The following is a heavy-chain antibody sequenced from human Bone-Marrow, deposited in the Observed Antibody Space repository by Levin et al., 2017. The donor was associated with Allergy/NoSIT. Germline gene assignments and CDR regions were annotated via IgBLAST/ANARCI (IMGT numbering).Heavy chain of an antibody. V-gene: IGHV6-1*01. D-gene: IGHD7-27*01. CDR3: ARDAGERGGHYHMDV. J-gene: IGHJ6*03. CDR2: TFYRSQWYN. CDR1: GDNVSSNSAA. Sequence: SQTLSLTCAISGDNVSSNSAAWHWIRQSPSRGLQWLGRTFYRSQWYNDYAVSVKGRITSDADTSKNQFSLQLNFVRPEDTAVYYCARDAGERGGHYHMDVWGKGSTVTVSS.